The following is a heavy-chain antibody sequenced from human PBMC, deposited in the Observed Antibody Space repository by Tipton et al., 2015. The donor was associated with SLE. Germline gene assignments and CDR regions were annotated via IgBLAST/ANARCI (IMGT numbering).Heavy chain of an antibody. J-gene: IGHJ4*02. V-gene: IGHV3-23*01. D-gene: IGHD6-6*01. CDR2: ISCSGGST. Sequence: GSLRLSCAASEFTFSSCAMSWVRQAPGKGLEWVSAISCSGGSTYHADSVKGRFTISRDNSKNTLYLQMNSLRVEDTAVYYCAKETVAARPYYFDYWGQGTLVTVSS. CDR3: AKETVAARPYYFDY. CDR1: EFTFSSCA.